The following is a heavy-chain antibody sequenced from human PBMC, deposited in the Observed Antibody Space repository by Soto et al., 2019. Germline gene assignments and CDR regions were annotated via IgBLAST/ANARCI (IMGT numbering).Heavy chain of an antibody. D-gene: IGHD3-3*01. V-gene: IGHV3-33*01. CDR2: IWYDGSHE. CDR1: GFTFSNYG. CDR3: ARTSIIRLTNWYFDL. J-gene: IGHJ2*01. Sequence: VQLVESGGGVVQPGRSLRLSCGASGFTFSNYGLHWVRQAPGKGLECVAVIWYDGSHEYYADSVKGRFTISRDNSKNTLFLQMNSLRPEDTAVYFCARTSIIRLTNWYFDLWGRGTMVTVSS.